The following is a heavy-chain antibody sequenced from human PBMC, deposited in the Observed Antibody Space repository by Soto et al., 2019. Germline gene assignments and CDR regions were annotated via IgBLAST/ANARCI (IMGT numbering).Heavy chain of an antibody. CDR2: ISGSGGST. CDR1: GFTFSSYA. CDR3: AKGPRSIAAAESPYYYYMDV. D-gene: IGHD6-13*01. Sequence: GGSLRLSCAASGFTFSSYAMSWVRQAPGKGLEWVSAISGSGGSTYYADSVKGRFTISRDNSKNTLYLQMNSLRAEDTAVYYCAKGPRSIAAAESPYYYYMDVWGKGTTVTVSS. J-gene: IGHJ6*03. V-gene: IGHV3-23*01.